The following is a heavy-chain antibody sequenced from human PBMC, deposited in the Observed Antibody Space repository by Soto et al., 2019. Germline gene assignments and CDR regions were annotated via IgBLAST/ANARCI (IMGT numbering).Heavy chain of an antibody. D-gene: IGHD2-2*01. Sequence: QVQLVESGGGLVRPGGSLRLSCAASGFTFSDYYMSWIRQAPGKGLEWISYITNSGESIYYADSVKGRFIISRDNARNSLYLQMNSLRAEDTAVYYCARGNALYDSWGQGTLVTVSS. V-gene: IGHV3-11*01. CDR3: ARGNALYDS. CDR1: GFTFSDYY. J-gene: IGHJ5*01. CDR2: ITNSGESI.